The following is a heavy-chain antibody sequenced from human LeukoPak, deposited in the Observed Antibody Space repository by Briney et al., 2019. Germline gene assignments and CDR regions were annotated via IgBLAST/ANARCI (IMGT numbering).Heavy chain of an antibody. J-gene: IGHJ4*02. V-gene: IGHV3-33*01. CDR1: GFTSSSYG. Sequence: GGSLRLSCAASGFTSSSYGMHWVRQAPGKGLEWVAVIWYDGSNKYYADSVKGRFTISRDNSKNTLYLQMNSLRAEDTAVYYCAREFGGGYGGFDYWGQGTLVTVSS. CDR2: IWYDGSNK. CDR3: AREFGGGYGGFDY. D-gene: IGHD3-16*01.